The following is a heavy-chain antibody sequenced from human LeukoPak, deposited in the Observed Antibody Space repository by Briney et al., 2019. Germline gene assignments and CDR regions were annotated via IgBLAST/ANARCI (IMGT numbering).Heavy chain of an antibody. V-gene: IGHV3-23*01. D-gene: IGHD3/OR15-3a*01. CDR1: GFTFSSYA. CDR3: AKDPRTGFDY. Sequence: PGVSVRLSCAACGFTFSSYAMRWVPQAQGKGLEWVSAISGSGGSTYYADSVKGRFTISRDTSKNTLYLQMNSLRAEDTAVYYCAKDPRTGFDYWGQGTLVTVSS. J-gene: IGHJ4*02. CDR2: ISGSGGST.